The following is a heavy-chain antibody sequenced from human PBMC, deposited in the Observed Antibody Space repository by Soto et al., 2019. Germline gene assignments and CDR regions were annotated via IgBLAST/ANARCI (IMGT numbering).Heavy chain of an antibody. J-gene: IGHJ6*03. CDR1: GFTFSNYE. V-gene: IGHV3-9*01. D-gene: IGHD1-7*01. Sequence: GGSLRLSCAASGFTFSNYEMHWVRQAPGKGLEYVSGISWNSGSIGYADSVKGRFTISRDNAKNSLYLQMNSLRAEDTALYYCAKAHGYGITGTTLPGYYYYYMDVWGKGTTVTVSS. CDR3: AKAHGYGITGTTLPGYYYYYMDV. CDR2: ISWNSGSI.